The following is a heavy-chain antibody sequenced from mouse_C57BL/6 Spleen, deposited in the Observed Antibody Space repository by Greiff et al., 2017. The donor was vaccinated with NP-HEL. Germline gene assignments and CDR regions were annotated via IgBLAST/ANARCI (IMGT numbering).Heavy chain of an antibody. J-gene: IGHJ2*01. D-gene: IGHD1-1*01. CDR2: IDPENGDT. Sequence: EVQLQQSGAELVRPGASVKLSCTASGFNIKDDYMHWVKQRPEQGLEWIGWIDPENGDTESASKFQGKATITADTSSNTAYLQLSSRTSEDTAVYYCTTDGTTVVATDYWGQSTTLTVSS. V-gene: IGHV14-4*01. CDR1: GFNIKDDY. CDR3: TTDGTTVVATDY.